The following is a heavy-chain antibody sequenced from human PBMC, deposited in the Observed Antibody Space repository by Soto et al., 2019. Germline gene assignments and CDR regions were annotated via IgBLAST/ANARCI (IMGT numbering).Heavy chain of an antibody. V-gene: IGHV3-30*18. CDR1: GFTFSSYG. CDR3: AKDAAMFGVVIGHFDY. D-gene: IGHD3-3*01. J-gene: IGHJ4*02. CDR2: ISYDGSNK. Sequence: QVQLVESGGGVVQPGRSLRLSCAASGFTFSSYGMHWVRQAPGKGLEWVAVISYDGSNKYYADSVKGRFTISRDNSKNALYLQVNSLRADDTAVYYCAKDAAMFGVVIGHFDYWGQGTLVTVSS.